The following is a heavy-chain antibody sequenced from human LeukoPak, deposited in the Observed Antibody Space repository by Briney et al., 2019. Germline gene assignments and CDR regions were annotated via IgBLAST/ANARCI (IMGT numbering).Heavy chain of an antibody. CDR3: ARDPAIYYYYYMDV. D-gene: IGHD2-2*01. Sequence: SVKVSCKASGGTFSSYAISWVRQAPGQGLEWMGGIIPIFGTANYAQKLQGRVTMTTDTSTSTAYMELRSLRSDDTAVYYCARDPAIYYYYYMDVWGKGTTVTVSS. CDR1: GGTFSSYA. V-gene: IGHV1-69*05. J-gene: IGHJ6*03. CDR2: IIPIFGTA.